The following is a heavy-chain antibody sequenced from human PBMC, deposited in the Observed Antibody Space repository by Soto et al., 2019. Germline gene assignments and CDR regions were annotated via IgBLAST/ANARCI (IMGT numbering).Heavy chain of an antibody. Sequence: QVQLVQSGAEVKKPGSSVKVSCKASGGTFSRYAISWVRQAPGQGLEWMGGIIPIFGTANYAQKFQGRVTITADESTSTAYMELSSLRSEDTAVYYCARDWGRYYDSSGYSYYYGMDVWGQGTTVTVSS. CDR3: ARDWGRYYDSSGYSYYYGMDV. J-gene: IGHJ6*02. CDR2: IIPIFGTA. D-gene: IGHD3-22*01. V-gene: IGHV1-69*12. CDR1: GGTFSRYA.